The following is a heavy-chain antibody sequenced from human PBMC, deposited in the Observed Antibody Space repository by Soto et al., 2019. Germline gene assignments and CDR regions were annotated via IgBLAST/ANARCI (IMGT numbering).Heavy chain of an antibody. CDR2: FDPEDGET. D-gene: IGHD3-22*01. CDR1: GYTLTELS. J-gene: IGHJ3*02. V-gene: IGHV1-24*01. Sequence: ASVKVSCKVSGYTLTELSMHWVRQARGKGLEWMGGFDPEDGETIYAQKFQGRVTMTEDTSTDTAYMELSSLRSEDTAVYYCATDFLDYYDSRRDAFDIWGQGTMVTVSS. CDR3: ATDFLDYYDSRRDAFDI.